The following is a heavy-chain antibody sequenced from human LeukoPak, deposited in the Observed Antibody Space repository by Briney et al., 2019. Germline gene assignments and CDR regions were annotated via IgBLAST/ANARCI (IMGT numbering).Heavy chain of an antibody. CDR1: GFTFTNHY. J-gene: IGHJ4*02. CDR2: TTNRPNAHTT. D-gene: IGHD2-2*01. Sequence: GGSLRLSCAASGFTFTNHYMDWVRQAPGMGLEWIARTTNRPNAHTTSYAASVRGRFTVSRDDSNNLLHLQMSSLKSDDTAVYFCARYYCESSCYHFDCWGLGTLVTVSS. CDR3: ARYYCESSCYHFDC. V-gene: IGHV3-72*01.